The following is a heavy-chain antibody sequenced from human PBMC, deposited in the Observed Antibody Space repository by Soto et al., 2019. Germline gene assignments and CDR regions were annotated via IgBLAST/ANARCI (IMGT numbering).Heavy chain of an antibody. J-gene: IGHJ6*02. Sequence: SETLSLTCAVYGGSFSGYYWSWIRQPPGKGLEWIGEINHSGSTNYNPSLKSRVTISVDTSKNQFSLKLSSVTAADTAVYYCVRVYRSSRYYGMDVWGQGTTVTVSS. CDR1: GGSFSGYY. CDR3: VRVYRSSRYYGMDV. V-gene: IGHV4-34*01. CDR2: INHSGST. D-gene: IGHD3-16*02.